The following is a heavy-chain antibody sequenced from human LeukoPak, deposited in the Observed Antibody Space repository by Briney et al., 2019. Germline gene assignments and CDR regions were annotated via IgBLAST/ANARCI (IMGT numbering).Heavy chain of an antibody. CDR2: IYYGGST. CDR1: GASISSYF. J-gene: IGHJ4*02. CDR3: ARGQQLVGLLFDY. Sequence: SETLSLTCTVSGASISSYFWSWIRQPPGKGLEWVRYIYYGGSTNYNPSLKSRVTVSADSSKNQFSLKLSSVTAADTAVYYCARGQQLVGLLFDYWGQGTLVTVSS. V-gene: IGHV4-59*01. D-gene: IGHD6-6*01.